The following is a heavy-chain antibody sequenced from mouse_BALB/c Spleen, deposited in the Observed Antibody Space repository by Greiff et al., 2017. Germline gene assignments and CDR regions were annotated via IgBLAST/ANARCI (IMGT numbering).Heavy chain of an antibody. CDR2: ISDGGSYT. CDR3: ARDRGSSSYAMDY. J-gene: IGHJ4*01. D-gene: IGHD1-1*01. V-gene: IGHV5-4*02. CDR1: GFTFSDYY. Sequence: EVKLVESGGGLVKPGGSLKLSCAASGFTFSDYYMYWVRQTPEKRLEWVATISDGGSYTYYPDSVKGRFTISRDNAKNNLYLQMSSLKSEDTAMYYCARDRGSSSYAMDYWGQGTSVTVSS.